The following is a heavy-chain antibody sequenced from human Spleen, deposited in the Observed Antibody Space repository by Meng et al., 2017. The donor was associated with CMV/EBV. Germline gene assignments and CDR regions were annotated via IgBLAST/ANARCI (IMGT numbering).Heavy chain of an antibody. V-gene: IGHV1-46*02. D-gene: IGHD6-13*01. J-gene: IGHJ5*02. CDR1: FHSSY. Sequence: FHSSYMNWVRQAPGQGLEWMGIINPTGGGTSYAQKFQGRVTMTRDTSTSTVYMELSSLRSEDTAVYYCARDHPPQTSSPPGVNWFDPWGQGTLVTVSS. CDR2: INPTGGGT. CDR3: ARDHPPQTSSPPGVNWFDP.